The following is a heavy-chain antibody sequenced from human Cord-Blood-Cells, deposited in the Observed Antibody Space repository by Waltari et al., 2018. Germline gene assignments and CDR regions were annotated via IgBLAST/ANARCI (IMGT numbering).Heavy chain of an antibody. D-gene: IGHD3-3*01. CDR2: IIPILGRA. CDR3: ARTSRATYYDFWSGYYDY. J-gene: IGHJ4*02. V-gene: IGHV1-69*09. CDR1: GGTFSSYA. Sequence: QVLLVQSGAEVKKPGSSVKVSCKASGGTFSSYAISWVRQAPGQGLEWMGRIIPILGRANYAQKFQGRVTITADKSTSTAYMELRSLRSEDTAVYYCARTSRATYYDFWSGYYDYWGQGTLVTVSS.